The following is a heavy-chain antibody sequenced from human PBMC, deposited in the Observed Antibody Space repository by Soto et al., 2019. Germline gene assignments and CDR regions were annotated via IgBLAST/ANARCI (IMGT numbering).Heavy chain of an antibody. CDR3: ARVGRYGWDFDH. D-gene: IGHD5-18*01. CDR2: INEDGSQK. CDR1: EFSFRSYW. J-gene: IGHJ4*02. Sequence: GGSLRLSCAASEFSFRSYWMTWVRQAPGKGLEWVALINEDGSQKYYVGSVKGRFIISRDNAKDSVYMQMDSLRAGDTAVYFCARVGRYGWDFDHWGKGTRVTVAS. V-gene: IGHV3-7*01.